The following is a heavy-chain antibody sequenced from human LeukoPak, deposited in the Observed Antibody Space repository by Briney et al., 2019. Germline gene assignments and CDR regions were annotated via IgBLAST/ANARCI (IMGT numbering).Heavy chain of an antibody. CDR3: ARDAFKGGYGGVRWYYYYYGMDV. D-gene: IGHD5-12*01. CDR2: ISYDGSNK. V-gene: IGHV3-30*04. Sequence: GRSLRLSCAASGFTFSSYAMHWVRQAPGKGLEWVAVISYDGSNKYYADSVKGRFTISRDNSKNTLYLQMNSLRAEDTAVYYCARDAFKGGYGGVRWYYYYYGMDVWGQGTTVTVSS. J-gene: IGHJ6*02. CDR1: GFTFSSYA.